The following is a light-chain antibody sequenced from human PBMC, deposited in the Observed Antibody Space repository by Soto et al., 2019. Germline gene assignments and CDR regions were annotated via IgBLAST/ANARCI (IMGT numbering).Light chain of an antibody. J-gene: IGKJ5*01. V-gene: IGKV3-20*01. CDR3: QQYGASPR. CDR2: GAS. Sequence: DIVLTQSPGTLSLSPGERATLSCRASQSVSSSYLAWYQHKPGQAPRLLIYGASNRATGIPDRFSGSGSGTDFTITINRLEPEAFAVYFCQQYGASPRFGQGTRLEIK. CDR1: QSVSSSY.